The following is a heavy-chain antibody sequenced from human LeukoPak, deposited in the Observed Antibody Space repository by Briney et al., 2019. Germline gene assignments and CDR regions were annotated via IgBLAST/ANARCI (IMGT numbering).Heavy chain of an antibody. D-gene: IGHD6-13*01. CDR3: ASGRSSSWYNFDY. CDR2: IYYSGST. J-gene: IGHJ4*02. CDR1: GGSISSGGYY. V-gene: IGHV4-31*03. Sequence: PSETLSLTCTVSGGSISSGGYYWSWIHQHPGKGLEWIGYIYYSGSTYYNPSLKSRVTISVDTSKNQFSLKLSSVTAADTAVYYCASGRSSSWYNFDYWGQGTLVTVSS.